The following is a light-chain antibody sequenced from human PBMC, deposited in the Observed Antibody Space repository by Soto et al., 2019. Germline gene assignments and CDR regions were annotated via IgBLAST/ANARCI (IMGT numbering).Light chain of an antibody. J-gene: IGKJ5*01. CDR1: QSVSSY. V-gene: IGKV3-11*01. Sequence: EIVLTQSPATLSLSPGERATLSCRASQSVSSYLSWYQQKPAQSPSLLIYDASNRATGIPARFSGSGSGTDFTLTISSLEPEDFAVYYCQQRSNWITFGQGTRLEIK. CDR3: QQRSNWIT. CDR2: DAS.